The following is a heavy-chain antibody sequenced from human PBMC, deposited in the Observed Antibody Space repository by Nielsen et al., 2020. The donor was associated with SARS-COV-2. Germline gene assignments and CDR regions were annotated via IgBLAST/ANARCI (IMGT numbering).Heavy chain of an antibody. Sequence: LSLTCAASGFTFSSYGMHWVRQAPGKGLEWVAVISYDGSNKYYADSVKGRFTISRDNSKNTLYLQMNSLRAEDTAVYYCAKPFGGLYGSGSSFFDYWGQGTLVTVSS. V-gene: IGHV3-30*18. D-gene: IGHD3-10*01. CDR1: GFTFSSYG. J-gene: IGHJ4*02. CDR3: AKPFGGLYGSGSSFFDY. CDR2: ISYDGSNK.